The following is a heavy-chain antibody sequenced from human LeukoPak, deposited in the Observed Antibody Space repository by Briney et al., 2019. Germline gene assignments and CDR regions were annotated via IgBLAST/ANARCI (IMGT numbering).Heavy chain of an antibody. CDR2: IKTDGSEK. D-gene: IGHD5-12*01. CDR1: GFTFSNYW. Sequence: GGSLRLSCEGSGFTFSNYWMGWVRQAPGKGLQWVANIKTDGSEKYYVDSVKGRFTFSRDNAKNSLYLQMNSLRAEDTAVYYCARDPLGYSGYDTSRCYYFDYWGQGTLVTVSS. CDR3: ARDPLGYSGYDTSRCYYFDY. J-gene: IGHJ4*02. V-gene: IGHV3-7*01.